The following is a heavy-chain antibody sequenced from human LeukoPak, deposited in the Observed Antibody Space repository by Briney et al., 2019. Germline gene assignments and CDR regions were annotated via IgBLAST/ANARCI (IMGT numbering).Heavy chain of an antibody. CDR1: GYTFTGYY. D-gene: IGHD6-13*01. CDR3: ASRGAAAAGLQPTYYYYYGMDV. CDR2: INPNSGGT. J-gene: IGHJ6*02. V-gene: IGHV1-2*06. Sequence: ASVKVSCKASGYTFTGYYMHWARQAPGQGLEWMGRINPNSGGTNYAQKFQGRVTMTRDTSISTAYMELSRLRSDDTAVYYCASRGAAAAGLQPTYYYYYGMDVWGQGTTVTVSS.